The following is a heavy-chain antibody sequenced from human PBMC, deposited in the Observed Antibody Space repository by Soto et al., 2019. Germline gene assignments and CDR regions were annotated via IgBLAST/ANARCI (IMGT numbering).Heavy chain of an antibody. CDR2: IYYSGST. D-gene: IGHD3-22*01. Sequence: PSETLSLTCTVSGGSISSYYWSWIRQPPGKGLEWIGYIYYSGSTNYNPSLKSRVTISVDTSKNQFSLKLSSVTAADTAVYYCARNRLSYYDSSGYYSAFDIWGQGTMVTVS. J-gene: IGHJ3*02. CDR3: ARNRLSYYDSSGYYSAFDI. V-gene: IGHV4-59*01. CDR1: GGSISSYY.